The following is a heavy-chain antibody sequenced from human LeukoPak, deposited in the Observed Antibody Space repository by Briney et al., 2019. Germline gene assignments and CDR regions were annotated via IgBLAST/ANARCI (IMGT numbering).Heavy chain of an antibody. J-gene: IGHJ4*02. CDR3: ARVLEVVTAAPFDY. D-gene: IGHD2-21*02. CDR1: GFTFSSYR. V-gene: IGHV3-21*01. Sequence: PGGSLRLSCAASGFTFSSYRMNWVRQAPGKGLEWVSSISSSSSYIYYADSVKGRFTISRDNAKNSLHLQMNSLRAEDTAVYYCARVLEVVTAAPFDYWGQGTLVTVSS. CDR2: ISSSSSYI.